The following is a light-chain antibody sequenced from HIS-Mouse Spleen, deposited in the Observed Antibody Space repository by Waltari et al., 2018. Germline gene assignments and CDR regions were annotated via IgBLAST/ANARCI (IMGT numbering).Light chain of an antibody. V-gene: IGLV3-10*01. J-gene: IGLJ2*01. Sequence: SYELTQPPSVSVSPGQTARITCSGDALPKKYAYWYQQKSGQAPVLVIYEDSKRPSGITDRFSGSSSGTMASLTISGAQVGDEADYYCYSTDSSGNHRVFGGGTKLTVL. CDR3: YSTDSSGNHRV. CDR2: EDS. CDR1: ALPKKY.